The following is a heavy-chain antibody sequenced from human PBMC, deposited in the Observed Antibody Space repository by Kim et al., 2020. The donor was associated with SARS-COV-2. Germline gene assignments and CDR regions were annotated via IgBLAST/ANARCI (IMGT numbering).Heavy chain of an antibody. J-gene: IGHJ5*02. Sequence: GGSLRLSCSASGFIFSDYAMHWVRRAPGRGLQYVAATTRDGDGSFYADSVKDRFTISRDNSKNTLFLQMSGLRIEDTAIYYCVRDGRNYGVVHWGRGTLVSVS. CDR2: TTRDGDGS. CDR3: VRDGRNYGVVH. D-gene: IGHD1-7*01. CDR1: GFIFSDYA. V-gene: IGHV3-64D*06.